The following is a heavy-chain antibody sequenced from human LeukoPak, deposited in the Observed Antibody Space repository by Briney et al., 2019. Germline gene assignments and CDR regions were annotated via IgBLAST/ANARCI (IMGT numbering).Heavy chain of an antibody. Sequence: PGRSLRLSCAASGFTFDDYAMHWVRQAPGKGLEWVSGISWNSGGIGYADSVKGRFTISRDNAKNSLYLQMNSLRAEDMALYYCASQKLGYCSGGSCYGDAFDIWGQGTMVTVSS. V-gene: IGHV3-9*03. CDR3: ASQKLGYCSGGSCYGDAFDI. J-gene: IGHJ3*02. CDR2: ISWNSGGI. D-gene: IGHD2-15*01. CDR1: GFTFDDYA.